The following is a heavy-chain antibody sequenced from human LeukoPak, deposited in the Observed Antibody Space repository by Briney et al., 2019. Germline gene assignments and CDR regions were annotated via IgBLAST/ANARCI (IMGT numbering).Heavy chain of an antibody. D-gene: IGHD5-18*01. J-gene: IGHJ4*02. V-gene: IGHV4-39*07. CDR1: GGSISSSSYY. CDR2: IYYSGST. CDR3: ATNSQYTYGYPFDY. Sequence: KPSETLSLTCTVSGGSISSSSYYWGWIRQPPGKGLEWIGSIYYSGSTYYNPSLKSRVTISVDTSKNQFSLKLSSVTAADTAVYYCATNSQYTYGYPFDYRGQETLLTVSS.